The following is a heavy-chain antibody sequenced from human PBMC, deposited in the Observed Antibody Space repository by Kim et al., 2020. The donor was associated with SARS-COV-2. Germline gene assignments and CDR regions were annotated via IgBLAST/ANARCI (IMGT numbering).Heavy chain of an antibody. Sequence: GGSLRLSCAASKFTFSSYAMQWVRQAPGKGLEWVAVISYDGSNNKDYADSVKGRFTISRDNSKNTLYLQMNSLRAEDTAVYYCARSSWGAVAGPYFFDYWGQGTLVTVSS. CDR1: KFTFSSYA. J-gene: IGHJ4*02. CDR3: ARSSWGAVAGPYFFDY. D-gene: IGHD6-19*01. CDR2: ISYDGSNNK. V-gene: IGHV3-30*04.